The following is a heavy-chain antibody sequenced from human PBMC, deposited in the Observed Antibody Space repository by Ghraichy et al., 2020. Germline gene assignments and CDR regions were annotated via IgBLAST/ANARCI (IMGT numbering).Heavy chain of an antibody. CDR1: GFTFSSYS. D-gene: IGHD2-21*02. Sequence: GGSLRLSCAASGFTFSSYSMNWVRQAPGKGLEWVSSISSSSSYIYYADSVKGRFTISRDNAKNSLYLQMNSLRAEDTAVYYCASIAHCGGDCYSFTSHWGQGTLVTVSS. J-gene: IGHJ4*02. CDR3: ASIAHCGGDCYSFTSH. V-gene: IGHV3-21*01. CDR2: ISSSSSYI.